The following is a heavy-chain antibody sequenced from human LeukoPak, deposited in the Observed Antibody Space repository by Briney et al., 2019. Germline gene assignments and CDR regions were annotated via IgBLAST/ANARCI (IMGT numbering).Heavy chain of an antibody. V-gene: IGHV4-61*02. Sequence: SETLSLTCTVSGGSISSGSYYWSWIRQPAGKGLEWIGRIYTSGSTNYNPSLKSRVTISVDTSKNQFSLTVTSVTAADTAVYYCARGHVWGNSRFDYWGQGTLVTVSS. CDR2: IYTSGST. CDR1: GGSISSGSYY. CDR3: ARGHVWGNSRFDY. J-gene: IGHJ4*02. D-gene: IGHD3-16*01.